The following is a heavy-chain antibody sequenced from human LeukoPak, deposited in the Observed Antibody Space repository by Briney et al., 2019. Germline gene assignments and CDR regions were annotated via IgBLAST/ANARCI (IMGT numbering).Heavy chain of an antibody. CDR1: GFTFNAYT. Sequence: GGSLRLSCAASGFTFNAYTLTWVRQAPGKRPEWLAAVTGGHGVTYYADSVRGRFTISRDNSRNTLYLQMTGLTAEDTAVYYCATHQSTTALSEYWGQGTLVAVSS. J-gene: IGHJ4*02. D-gene: IGHD1-7*01. V-gene: IGHV3-23*01. CDR3: ATHQSTTALSEY. CDR2: VTGGHGVT.